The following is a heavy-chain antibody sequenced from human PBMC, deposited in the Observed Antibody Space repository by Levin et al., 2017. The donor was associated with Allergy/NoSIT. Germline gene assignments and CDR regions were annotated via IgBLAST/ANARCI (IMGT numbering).Heavy chain of an antibody. CDR1: GFTFSSSW. D-gene: IGHD6-19*01. CDR2: IKEDGREV. V-gene: IGHV3-7*01. CDR3: ARSLYRSAWHKRHDAFDI. J-gene: IGHJ3*02. Sequence: SCAASGFTFSSSWMTWVRQAPGKGLEWVANIKEDGREVYYVDSLKGRFTISRDNAKNSLYLQINSLMAEDTAVYYCARSLYRSAWHKRHDAFDIWGPGTMVTVSS.